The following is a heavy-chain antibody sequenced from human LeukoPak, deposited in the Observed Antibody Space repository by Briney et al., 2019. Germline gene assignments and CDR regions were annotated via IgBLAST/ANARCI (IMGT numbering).Heavy chain of an antibody. CDR1: GFTFSVHA. CDR3: ARVSSGSGSYLWWFDP. J-gene: IGHJ5*02. V-gene: IGHV3-21*06. D-gene: IGHD3-10*01. Sequence: GGSLRLSCAASGFTFSVHAMNWVRQAPGKELEWVSSISNSGGFTKYADSVKGRFTISRDNGKNLLYLQMNSLRVEDTAVYYCARVSSGSGSYLWWFDPWGQGTLVTVSS. CDR2: ISNSGGFT.